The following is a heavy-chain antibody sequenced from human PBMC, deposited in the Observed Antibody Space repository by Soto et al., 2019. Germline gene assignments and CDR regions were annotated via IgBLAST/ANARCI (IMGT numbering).Heavy chain of an antibody. Sequence: QVQLQESGPGLVKPSETLSLTCSVSPGSLSPYFWCCIRQLQRKGLQWIWYIYHFGTSNYNPSHKSRVTISVATSKNQMSLKLTSVSAADTDVDDCARGGGYRYGLDVWGQGTTVTVSS. V-gene: IGHV4-4*08. D-gene: IGHD2-15*01. J-gene: IGHJ6*02. CDR2: IYHFGTS. CDR3: ARGGGYRYGLDV. CDR1: PGSLSPYF.